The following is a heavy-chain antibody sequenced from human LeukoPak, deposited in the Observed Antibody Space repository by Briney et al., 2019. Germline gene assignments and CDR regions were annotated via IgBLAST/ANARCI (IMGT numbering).Heavy chain of an antibody. CDR3: ARIWPDSSSWYSGHFDY. D-gene: IGHD6-13*01. CDR1: GGTFSRYA. CDR2: IIPIFGTA. J-gene: IGHJ4*02. V-gene: IGHV1-69*13. Sequence: ASVKASCKASGGTFSRYAISWVRQAPGQGLEWMGGIIPIFGTANYAQKFQGRVTITADESTSTAYMELSSLRSEDTAVYYCARIWPDSSSWYSGHFDYWGQGTLVTVSS.